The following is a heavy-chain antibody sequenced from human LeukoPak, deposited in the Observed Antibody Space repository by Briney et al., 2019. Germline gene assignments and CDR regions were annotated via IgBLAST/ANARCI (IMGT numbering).Heavy chain of an antibody. CDR2: ISGNGGST. V-gene: IGHV3-64D*06. Sequence: GGSLRLFCSASGFTFSNFGMHWVRQAPGKGLEYVSAISGNGGSTHYADSVKGRSTISRDNSKNTLYLQMTGLKAEDTAVYYCVKEHCSSTSCFYFDYWGQGTLVTVSS. J-gene: IGHJ4*02. D-gene: IGHD2-2*01. CDR3: VKEHCSSTSCFYFDY. CDR1: GFTFSNFG.